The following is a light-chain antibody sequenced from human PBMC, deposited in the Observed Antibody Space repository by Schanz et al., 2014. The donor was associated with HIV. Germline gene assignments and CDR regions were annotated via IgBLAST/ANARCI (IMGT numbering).Light chain of an antibody. CDR1: SSDLGGSDY. Sequence: QSALTQPASVSGSPGQSITLSCSGTSSDLGGSDYLSWYQQHPGRAPQVLIYDVRDRPSGVSNRFSGSKSGNTASLTISGLQDEDEADYYCSSYIGNNKRVFGTGTKLTVL. V-gene: IGLV2-14*03. CDR3: SSYIGNNKRV. J-gene: IGLJ1*01. CDR2: DVR.